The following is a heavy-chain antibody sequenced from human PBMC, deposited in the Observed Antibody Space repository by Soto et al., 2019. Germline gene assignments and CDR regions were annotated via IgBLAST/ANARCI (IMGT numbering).Heavy chain of an antibody. CDR1: GFTFSNAW. J-gene: IGHJ4*02. CDR2: IKSKPDGGTT. V-gene: IGHV3-15*01. CDR3: VTGQYCDY. Sequence: GGSLRLSCIGSGFTFSNAWINWVRQAPGKGLEWVGRIKSKPDGGTTDYAAPVKGRFTISRDDSRNSVYLQMNSLKTEDTALYYCVTGQYCDYWGQGTLVTVSS.